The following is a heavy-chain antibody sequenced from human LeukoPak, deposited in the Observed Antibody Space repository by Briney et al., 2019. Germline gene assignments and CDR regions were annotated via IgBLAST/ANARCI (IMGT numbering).Heavy chain of an antibody. J-gene: IGHJ4*02. V-gene: IGHV3-21*01. CDR2: ISSSSSYI. D-gene: IGHD3-16*01. CDR1: GFTFSSYS. CDR3: ARDRIWVADY. Sequence: GGSLRLSCAASGFTFSSYSMNWVRQAPGKGLEWVSSISSSSSYIHYADSVKGRFTISRDNAKNSLYLQMNSLRAEDTAVYYCARDRIWVADYWGQGTLVTVSS.